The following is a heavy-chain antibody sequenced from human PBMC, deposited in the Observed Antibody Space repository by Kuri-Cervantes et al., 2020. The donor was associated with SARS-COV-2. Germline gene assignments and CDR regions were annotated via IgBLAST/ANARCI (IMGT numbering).Heavy chain of an antibody. V-gene: IGHV3-74*03. CDR1: GFTFSSFW. CDR3: AKDGWLYSSGWIYMDV. D-gene: IGHD6-19*01. J-gene: IGHJ6*02. Sequence: GESLKISCAASGFTFSSFWMHWVRQAPGKGLVWVSRINSDGSSTAYADSVKGRFTVSRDNAKNTLDLQMNSLRAEDTAVYYCAKDGWLYSSGWIYMDVWGQGTTVTVSS. CDR2: INSDGSST.